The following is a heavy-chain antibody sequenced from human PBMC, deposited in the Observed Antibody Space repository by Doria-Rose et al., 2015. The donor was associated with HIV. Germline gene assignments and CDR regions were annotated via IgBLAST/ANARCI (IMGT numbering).Heavy chain of an antibody. V-gene: IGHV4-34*01. D-gene: IGHD3-16*01. Sequence: LSLPCAVSGGSFSGYYSRGLRQSPGKGLVWIGEINHSGTTNYNPSLVSRVTVSVDTSKNRFSLNLTSVTAADTAMYYCARRTQYYSVSLGYFHYGGPG. CDR2: INHSGTT. CDR1: GGSFSGYY. J-gene: IGHJ1*01. CDR3: ARRTQYYSVSLGYFHY.